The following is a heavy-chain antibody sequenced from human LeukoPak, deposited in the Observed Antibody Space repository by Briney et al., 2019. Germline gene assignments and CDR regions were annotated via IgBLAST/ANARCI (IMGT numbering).Heavy chain of an antibody. D-gene: IGHD6-19*01. CDR1: GGSISSYY. V-gene: IGHV4-59*01. J-gene: IGHJ4*02. CDR3: ARSSGWSPHYFDY. Sequence: KPSETLSLTCTVSGGSISSYYWSWIRQPPGKGLDWIGYIYYSGSTNYNPSLKSRVTISVDTSKNQFSLKLSSVTAADTAVYYCARSSGWSPHYFDYWGQGTLVTVSS. CDR2: IYYSGST.